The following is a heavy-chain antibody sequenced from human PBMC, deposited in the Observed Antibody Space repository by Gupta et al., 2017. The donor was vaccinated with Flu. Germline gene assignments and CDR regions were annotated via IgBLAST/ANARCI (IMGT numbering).Heavy chain of an antibody. CDR2: IYSGGST. D-gene: IGHD2-2*01. Sequence: EVQLVETGGGLIQPGGALRVSCAASGFTVSSNYMSWVRQGQGEGLEWVSVIYSGGSTYYADSVKGRFTISRDNSKNTLYLQMNSLRAEDTAVYYCARGRVGYCSSTSCYSWYGMDVWGQGTTVTVSS. V-gene: IGHV3-53*02. J-gene: IGHJ6*02. CDR3: ARGRVGYCSSTSCYSWYGMDV. CDR1: GFTVSSNY.